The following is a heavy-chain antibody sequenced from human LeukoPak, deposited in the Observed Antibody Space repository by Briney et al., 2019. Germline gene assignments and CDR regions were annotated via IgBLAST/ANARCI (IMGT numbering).Heavy chain of an antibody. CDR2: ISGSGGST. CDR1: GFTFSSYA. Sequence: GGSLRLSCAAAGFTFSSYAMSWVRQAPGKGLEWVSAISGSGGSTYYADSVKGRFTISRDNSKNTLYLQMNSLRAEDTAVYYCARYTVGALGVFDIWSQGTMVTVSS. CDR3: ARYTVGALGVFDI. V-gene: IGHV3-23*01. J-gene: IGHJ3*02. D-gene: IGHD1-26*01.